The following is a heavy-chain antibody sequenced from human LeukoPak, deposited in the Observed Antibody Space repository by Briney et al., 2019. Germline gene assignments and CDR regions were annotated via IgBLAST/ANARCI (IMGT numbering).Heavy chain of an antibody. CDR1: GFTFSSYA. CDR3: AKVSGPYCSSTSCYLDS. J-gene: IGHJ4*02. CDR2: ISGSGGST. Sequence: SGGSLRLSCAASGFTFSSYAMSWVRQAPGKGLEWVSAISGSGGSTYYADSVKGRLTISRDNSKNTLYLQMNSLRAEDTAVYYCAKVSGPYCSSTSCYLDSWGQGTLVTVSS. D-gene: IGHD2-2*01. V-gene: IGHV3-23*01.